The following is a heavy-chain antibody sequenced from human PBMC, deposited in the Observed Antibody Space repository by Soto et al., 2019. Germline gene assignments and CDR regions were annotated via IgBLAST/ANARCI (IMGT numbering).Heavy chain of an antibody. CDR2: IWYDGSNK. J-gene: IGHJ4*02. V-gene: IGHV3-33*01. CDR1: GFTFSSYG. CDR3: ARERGSSWYFDY. Sequence: ESGGGVVQPGRSLRLSCAASGFTFSSYGMHWVRQAPGKGLEWVAVIWYDGSNKYYADSVKGRFTISRDNSKNTLYLQMNSLRAEDTAVYYCARERGSSWYFDYWGQGTLVTVSS. D-gene: IGHD6-13*01.